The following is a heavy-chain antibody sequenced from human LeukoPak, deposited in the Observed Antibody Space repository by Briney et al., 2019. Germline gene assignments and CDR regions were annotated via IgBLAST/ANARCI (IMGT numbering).Heavy chain of an antibody. CDR2: IYSSGST. CDR3: ARERYGRTFSEGSLDY. CDR1: GGSISSGDYC. D-gene: IGHD3-16*01. J-gene: IGHJ4*02. V-gene: IGHV4-30-4*01. Sequence: PSETLSLTCTVSGGSISSGDYCGSWVCQPPGKGLEWIVYIYSSGSTYYNPSLKSRVTISVATSKNQFSLKLSSVTAADTAVYYCARERYGRTFSEGSLDYGGQGTLVTVSS.